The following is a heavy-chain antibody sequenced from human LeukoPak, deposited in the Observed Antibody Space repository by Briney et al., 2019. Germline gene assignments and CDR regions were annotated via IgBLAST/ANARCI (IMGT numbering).Heavy chain of an antibody. CDR2: ISAYNGNT. CDR3: ARAYTKRFDP. CDR1: GHTFTNYG. D-gene: IGHD2-2*02. Sequence: GASVTVSYKASGHTFTNYGISWVRQAPGQGLEWMGWISAYNGNTNYAQKLQGRVTMTTDTSTSTAYMELRSLRSDDTAVYSCARAYTKRFDPWGQGTLVTVSS. J-gene: IGHJ5*02. V-gene: IGHV1-18*01.